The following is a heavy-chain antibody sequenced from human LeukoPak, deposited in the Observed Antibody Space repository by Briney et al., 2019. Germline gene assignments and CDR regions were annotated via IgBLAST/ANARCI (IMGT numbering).Heavy chain of an antibody. V-gene: IGHV3-53*01. CDR3: AELGISMIGGV. D-gene: IGHD3-10*02. Sequence: GVSLRLSCTVSGFTVSSNSMSWVRQAPGKGLECVSFIYSDNTHYSDSVKGRFTISRDNSKNTLYLQMNSLRAEDTAVYYCAELGISMIGGVWGKGTTVTISS. CDR2: IYSDNT. CDR1: GFTVSSNS. J-gene: IGHJ6*03.